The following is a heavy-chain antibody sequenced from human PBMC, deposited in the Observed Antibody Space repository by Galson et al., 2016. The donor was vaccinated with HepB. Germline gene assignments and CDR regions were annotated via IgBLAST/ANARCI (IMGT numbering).Heavy chain of an antibody. J-gene: IGHJ4*02. D-gene: IGHD2-21*01. CDR3: AKKGCGGTQCYENF. CDR2: ISSGSTTT. CDR1: GFAFSTYA. V-gene: IGHV3-23*01. Sequence: SLRLSCAASGFAFSTYAMTWVRQAPGKGLEWVSDISSGSTTTSSADSVKGRFTISRDNSKNTLYLQMSSLRVEDTAVYYCAKKGCGGTQCYENFWGQGTLATVSS.